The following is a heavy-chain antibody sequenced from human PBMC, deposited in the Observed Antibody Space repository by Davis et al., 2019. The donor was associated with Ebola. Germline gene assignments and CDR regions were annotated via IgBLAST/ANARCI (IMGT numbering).Heavy chain of an antibody. D-gene: IGHD6-13*01. CDR2: IYYSGST. Sequence: WVRQPPGKGLEWIGSIYYSGSTYYNPSLKSRVTISVDTSKNQFSLKLSSVTAADTAVYYCAREQAAAVDYWGQGTLVTVSS. J-gene: IGHJ4*02. CDR3: AREQAAAVDY. V-gene: IGHV4-39*02.